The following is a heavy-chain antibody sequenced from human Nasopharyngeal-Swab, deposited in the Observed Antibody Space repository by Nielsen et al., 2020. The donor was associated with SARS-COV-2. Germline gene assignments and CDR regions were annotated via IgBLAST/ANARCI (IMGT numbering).Heavy chain of an antibody. Sequence: TLSLPCPVSGDSMSSDNYYWSWIRQPAGKGLEWIGRIYTSGSTNYNPSLKSRVSLSVDTSRNQFSLKMSSVTAADTAVYYCAREFDSWGQGTLVTVSS. CDR2: IYTSGST. CDR3: AREFDS. V-gene: IGHV4-61*02. J-gene: IGHJ5*01. CDR1: GDSMSSDNYY.